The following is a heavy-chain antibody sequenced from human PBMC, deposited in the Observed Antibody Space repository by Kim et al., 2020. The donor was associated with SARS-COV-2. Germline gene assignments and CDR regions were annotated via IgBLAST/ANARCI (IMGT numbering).Heavy chain of an antibody. J-gene: IGHJ6*02. Sequence: ASVKVSCESSGYTFTNYDINWVRQATGHGLEWMGWMNPNSGNTGYAQKFQGRVTMTRTTSIRTAYMELSSLGSEDTAVYYCAIRYDKIKGMDVWGQGTTVTVSS. CDR3: AIRYDKIKGMDV. D-gene: IGHD3-10*01. CDR2: MNPNSGNT. V-gene: IGHV1-8*01. CDR1: GYTFTNYD.